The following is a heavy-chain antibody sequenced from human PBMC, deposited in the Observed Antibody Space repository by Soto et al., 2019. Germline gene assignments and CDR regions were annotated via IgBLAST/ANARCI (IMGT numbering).Heavy chain of an antibody. D-gene: IGHD6-6*01. CDR3: ARERPDGARLDP. CDR2: IYYSGST. Sequence: SETLSLTCTVSGGSISSGDYYWSWIRQPPGKGLEWIGYIYYSGSTYYSPSLKSRVTISVDTSKNQFSLKLSSVTTADTAVYYCARERPDGARLDPWGQGTLVTVSS. V-gene: IGHV4-30-4*01. J-gene: IGHJ5*02. CDR1: GGSISSGDYY.